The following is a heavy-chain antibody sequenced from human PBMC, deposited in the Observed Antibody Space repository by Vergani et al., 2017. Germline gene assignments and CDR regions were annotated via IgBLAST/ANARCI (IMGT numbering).Heavy chain of an antibody. Sequence: EVQLVESGGGLVKPGESLRLSCAASGFTFSSYSMNWVRQAPGKGLEWVSSISSSSSYIYYADSVKGRFTISRDNSKNTLYLQMNSLRAEDTAVYYCGDIVVVPAAPTPGGYMDVWGKGTTVTVSS. J-gene: IGHJ6*03. D-gene: IGHD2-2*01. CDR3: GDIVVVPAAPTPGGYMDV. CDR2: ISSSSSYI. V-gene: IGHV3-21*04. CDR1: GFTFSSYS.